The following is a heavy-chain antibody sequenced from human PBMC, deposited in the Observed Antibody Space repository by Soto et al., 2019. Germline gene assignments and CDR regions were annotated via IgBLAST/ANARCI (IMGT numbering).Heavy chain of an antibody. J-gene: IGHJ4*02. V-gene: IGHV3-21*01. D-gene: IGHD2-15*01. CDR2: ISSSSSYI. Sequence: EVQLVESGGGLVKPGGSLRLSCAASGFTFSSYSMNWVRQAPGKGLEWVSSISSSSSYIYYADSVKGRFTISRDNAKNSLYLQMNSLRAEDTAVYYCASGKRCSGCSCYSVSYWGQGTLVTVSS. CDR1: GFTFSSYS. CDR3: ASGKRCSGCSCYSVSY.